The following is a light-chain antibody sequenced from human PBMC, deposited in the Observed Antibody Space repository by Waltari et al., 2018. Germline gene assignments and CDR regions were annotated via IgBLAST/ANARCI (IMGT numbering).Light chain of an antibody. J-gene: IGLJ2*01. CDR1: SSDVGGYNH. CDR3: CSYAGSYTLV. V-gene: IGLV2-11*01. CDR2: DVS. Sequence: QSALTQPRSVSGSPGQSATISCTGTSSDVGGYNHVSWYQQHPGQAPQLMISDVSKRPSGVPDRFSGSKSGNTASLTISGLQAEDEADYYCCSYAGSYTLVFGGGTKLTVL.